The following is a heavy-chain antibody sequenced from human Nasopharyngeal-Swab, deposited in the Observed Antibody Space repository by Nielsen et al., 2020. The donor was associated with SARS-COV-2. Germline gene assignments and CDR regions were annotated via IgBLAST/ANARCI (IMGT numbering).Heavy chain of an antibody. J-gene: IGHJ6*02. CDR2: INPNSGGT. V-gene: IGHV1-2*04. D-gene: IGHD5-12*01. CDR3: ARSGYVKVDYYYYGMDV. CDR1: GYTFTGYY. Sequence: ASVKVSCKASGYTFTGYYMHWVRQAPGQGLEWMGWINPNSGGTNYAQKFQGWVTMTRDTSISTAYMELSRLRSDDTAVYYCARSGYVKVDYYYYGMDVWGQGTTVTVSS.